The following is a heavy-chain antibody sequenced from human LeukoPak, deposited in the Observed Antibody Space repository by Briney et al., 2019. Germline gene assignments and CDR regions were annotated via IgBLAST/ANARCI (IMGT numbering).Heavy chain of an antibody. Sequence: GASVNVSCKASGYTFTSYGISWVRQAAGQGLEGMGWVSAYNGNTNYAQKLQGRVTMTTDTSTSTAYMELRSLRSDDTAVYYCARDVPIYYDSSGYYFAFDIWGQGTMVTVSS. J-gene: IGHJ3*02. D-gene: IGHD3-22*01. CDR3: ARDVPIYYDSSGYYFAFDI. V-gene: IGHV1-18*01. CDR2: VSAYNGNT. CDR1: GYTFTSYG.